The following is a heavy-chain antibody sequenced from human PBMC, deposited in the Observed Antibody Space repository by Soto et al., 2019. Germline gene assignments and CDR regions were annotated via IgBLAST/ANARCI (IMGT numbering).Heavy chain of an antibody. CDR3: VKDTHTRSGLYYGLDV. Sequence: QVQVVESGGGVVQPGTSLRLSCAASGFTFSFYGMHWVRQAPGKGLEWVAVISYDGSETHYADSVKGRFTISRDNSKSAQYLQMNGLRAEDTAVYYCVKDTHTRSGLYYGLDVWGQGTTVTVSS. CDR2: ISYDGSET. J-gene: IGHJ6*02. CDR1: GFTFSFYG. V-gene: IGHV3-30*18. D-gene: IGHD2-15*01.